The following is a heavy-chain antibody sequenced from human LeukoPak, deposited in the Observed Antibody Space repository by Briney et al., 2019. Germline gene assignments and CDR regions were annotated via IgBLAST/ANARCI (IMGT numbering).Heavy chain of an antibody. CDR2: ITPIFGTA. Sequence: SVTISCKASASTFSSYAISWVRQAPGPGLEWVGRITPIFGTANYAQKFQGRVTITTAESTSTAYMELSSLSSEDTAVYYCARASYDFWSGYYIGNAFDIWGQGTMVTVSS. J-gene: IGHJ3*02. CDR3: ARASYDFWSGYYIGNAFDI. V-gene: IGHV1-69*05. CDR1: ASTFSSYA. D-gene: IGHD3-3*01.